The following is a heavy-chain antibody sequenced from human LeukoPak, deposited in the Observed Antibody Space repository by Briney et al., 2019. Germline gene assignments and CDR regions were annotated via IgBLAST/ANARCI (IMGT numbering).Heavy chain of an antibody. CDR3: ARTGPYYDFWSGYYRDKYYFDY. J-gene: IGHJ4*02. CDR1: GYTFTSYA. Sequence: ASVKVSCKASGYTFTSYAMHWVRQAPGQRLEWMGRINAGNGNTKYSQKFQGRVTITRDTSASTAYMELSSLRSEDTAVYYCARTGPYYDFWSGYYRDKYYFDYWGQGTLVTVSS. V-gene: IGHV1-3*01. CDR2: INAGNGNT. D-gene: IGHD3-3*01.